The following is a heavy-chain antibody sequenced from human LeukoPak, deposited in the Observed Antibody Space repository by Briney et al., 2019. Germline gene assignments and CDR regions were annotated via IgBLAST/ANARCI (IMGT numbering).Heavy chain of an antibody. CDR1: GYSFTSYW. CDR3: PRSGWPQRGTLTPFDY. Sequence: GESLKICCKGSGYSFTSYWIGWVRQMPGKGLEWMGIIYPGDSDTRYSPSFQGQVTISADKSISTAYLQWSSLKASDTAMYYCPRSGWPQRGTLTPFDYWGQGTLVTVSS. J-gene: IGHJ4*02. D-gene: IGHD3-10*01. V-gene: IGHV5-51*01. CDR2: IYPGDSDT.